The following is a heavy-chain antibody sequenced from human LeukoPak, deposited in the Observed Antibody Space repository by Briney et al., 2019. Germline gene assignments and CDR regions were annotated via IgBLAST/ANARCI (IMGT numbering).Heavy chain of an antibody. CDR3: ASLVGATGY. J-gene: IGHJ4*02. Sequence: PGRSLRLSCAASGFTFSSYSMNWVRQAPGKGLEWVSSISSSSSYIYYADSVKGRFTISRDNAKNSLYLQMNSLRAEDTAVYYCASLVGATGYWGQGTLVTVSS. CDR2: ISSSSSYI. D-gene: IGHD1-26*01. CDR1: GFTFSSYS. V-gene: IGHV3-21*01.